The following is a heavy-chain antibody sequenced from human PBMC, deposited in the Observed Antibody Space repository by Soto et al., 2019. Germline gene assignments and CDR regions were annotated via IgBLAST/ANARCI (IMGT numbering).Heavy chain of an antibody. J-gene: IGHJ4*02. CDR2: INPNSGGT. CDR1: GYTFTGYY. Sequence: SVKVSCKASGYTFTGYYMHWVRQAPGQGLEWMGWINPNSGGTNYAKNFQGRVTMTRDTSISTAYMELRRLRSDDTAVYYCARAPSFQAENDYWGQGTLVTASS. D-gene: IGHD3-10*01. CDR3: ARAPSFQAENDY. V-gene: IGHV1-2*02.